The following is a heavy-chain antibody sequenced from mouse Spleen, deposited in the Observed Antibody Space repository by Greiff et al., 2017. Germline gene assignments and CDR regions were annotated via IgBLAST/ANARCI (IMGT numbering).Heavy chain of an antibody. Sequence: VQLKESGPGLVKPSQSLSLTCSVTGYSITSGYYWNWIRQFPGNKLEWMGYISYDGSNNYNPSLKNRISITRDTSKNQFFLKLNSVTTEDTATYYCARGRQLDFDYWGQGTTLTVSS. CDR2: ISYDGSN. CDR3: ARGRQLDFDY. V-gene: IGHV3-6*01. J-gene: IGHJ2*01. CDR1: GYSITSGYY. D-gene: IGHD3-2*01.